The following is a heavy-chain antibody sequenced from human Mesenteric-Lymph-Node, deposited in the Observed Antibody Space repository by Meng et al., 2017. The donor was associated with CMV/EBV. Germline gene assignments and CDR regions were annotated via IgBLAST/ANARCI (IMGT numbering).Heavy chain of an antibody. CDR1: GGSISSSSYY. CDR3: ARDRDVNHGLFDP. J-gene: IGHJ5*02. CDR2: INYSENT. Sequence: SETLSPTCTVSGGSISSSSYYWGWMRQPPGKGLKWIASINYSENTYHNPSLKSQVTISIDTSKNQFSLTLCSVTAADRAMCYCARDRDVNHGLFDPWGQGTLVTVSS. V-gene: IGHV4-39*07. D-gene: IGHD1-14*01.